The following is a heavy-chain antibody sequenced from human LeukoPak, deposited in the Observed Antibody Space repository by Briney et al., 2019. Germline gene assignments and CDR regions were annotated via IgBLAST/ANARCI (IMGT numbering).Heavy chain of an antibody. V-gene: IGHV1-2*02. J-gene: IGHJ4*02. CDR2: INPNSGGT. CDR1: GYTFTGYY. Sequence: ASVKVSCKASGYTFTGYYMHWVRQAPGQGLEWMGWINPNSGGTNYAQKFQGRVTMTRDTSISTAYMELSRLRSDDTAVYYCASLEYCSSTSCSDFDYWGQGTLVTVSS. CDR3: ASLEYCSSTSCSDFDY. D-gene: IGHD2-2*01.